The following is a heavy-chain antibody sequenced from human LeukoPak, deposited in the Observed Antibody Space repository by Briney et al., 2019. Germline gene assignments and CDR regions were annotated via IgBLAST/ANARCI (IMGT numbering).Heavy chain of an antibody. V-gene: IGHV3-74*01. D-gene: IGHD2-2*01. Sequence: PGGSLRLSCAASGFTFTTYWMHWVRQAPGKGLVWVSHINSDGSITSYADSVKGRFTISRDNAKNTLYLQMNSLRAEDTAVYYCARAEDCSSTSCPRAFDIWGQGTMVTVSS. CDR1: GFTFTTYW. CDR3: ARAEDCSSTSCPRAFDI. J-gene: IGHJ3*02. CDR2: INSDGSIT.